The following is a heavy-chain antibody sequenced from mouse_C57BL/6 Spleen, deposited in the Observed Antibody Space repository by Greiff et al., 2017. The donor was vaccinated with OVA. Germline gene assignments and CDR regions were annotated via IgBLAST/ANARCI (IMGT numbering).Heavy chain of an antibody. D-gene: IGHD2-1*01. CDR3: ARDGNYYYAMDY. CDR1: GYSITGGYY. CDR2: ISYDGSN. Sequence: VQLQQSGPGLVKPSQSLSLTCSVTGYSITGGYYWNWIRQFPGNKLEWMGYISYDGSNNYNPSLKNRISITRDTSKNQFVLKLNSVTTEDTATYYCARDGNYYYAMDYWGQGTSVTVSS. V-gene: IGHV3-6*01. J-gene: IGHJ4*01.